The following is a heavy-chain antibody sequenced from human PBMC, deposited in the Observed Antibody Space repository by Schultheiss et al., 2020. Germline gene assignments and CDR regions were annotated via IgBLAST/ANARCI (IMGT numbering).Heavy chain of an antibody. D-gene: IGHD2-15*01. Sequence: GSLRLSCTVSGASISSYYWSWIRQPPGKGLEWIGFFYYTGSTNYNPSLKSRVTISVDTSKNQFSLKLSSVTAADTAVYYCARQSGTDYWGQGTLVTVSS. CDR1: GASISSYY. CDR3: ARQSGTDY. J-gene: IGHJ4*02. CDR2: FYYTGST. V-gene: IGHV4-59*08.